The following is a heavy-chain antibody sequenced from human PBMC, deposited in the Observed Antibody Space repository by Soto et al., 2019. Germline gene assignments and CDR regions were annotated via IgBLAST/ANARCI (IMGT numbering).Heavy chain of an antibody. CDR3: ATPSPAFDY. CDR2: ITTDKGKT. CDR1: DYTFTSYG. Sequence: QVQLVQSGPEVKKPGASVKVSCKTSDYTFTSYGITWVRQAPGQGLEWMGWITTDKGKTTYAQKFQGRVTMTTDTSTSTAYMELRSLRSDDTALYYCATPSPAFDYWGQGTLVTVSS. J-gene: IGHJ4*02. V-gene: IGHV1-18*01.